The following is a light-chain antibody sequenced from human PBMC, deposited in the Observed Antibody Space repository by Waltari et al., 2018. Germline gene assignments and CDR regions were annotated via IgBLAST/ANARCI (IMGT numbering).Light chain of an antibody. CDR1: EDISNY. Sequence: DIQMTQSSSSLYAFVGDRVIMTCQASEDISNYLNWYQQKPGKAPKLLIRDASNLETGVPTRFSVSQSRTDFTLTISSLQPEDVGTYYCQRYDNLPIFAFGPGTKVEIK. J-gene: IGKJ3*01. CDR3: QRYDNLPIFA. CDR2: DAS. V-gene: IGKV1-33*01.